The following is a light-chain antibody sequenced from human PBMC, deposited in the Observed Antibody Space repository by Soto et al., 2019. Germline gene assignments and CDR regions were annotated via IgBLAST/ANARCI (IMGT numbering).Light chain of an antibody. CDR2: EVS. J-gene: IGLJ3*02. V-gene: IGLV2-14*01. CDR1: SSDVGGYNY. CDR3: SSFTSTSTQV. Sequence: QSALAQPASVSGSLGQSITISCTGTSSDVGGYNYVSWYQQHPGKAPKLMIYEVSNRPSGVSNRFSGSKSGNTASLTISGLQAEYEADYYSSSFTSTSTQVLGGGTKVTVL.